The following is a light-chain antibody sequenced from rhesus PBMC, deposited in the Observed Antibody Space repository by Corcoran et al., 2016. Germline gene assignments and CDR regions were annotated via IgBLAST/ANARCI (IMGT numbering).Light chain of an antibody. V-gene: IGLV3-29*01. Sequence: SYDVVQARSVSVSPGQTARFTCGGDNLGSKYVHWYQQKPAQAPVLVIFEDRNRPSGIPERFSASNSENPAVLTISGVEAGDEVDYYCQVWDTGSEDYIFGSGTRLIVL. CDR2: EDR. J-gene: IGLJ1*01. CDR3: QVWDTGSEDYI. CDR1: NLGSKY.